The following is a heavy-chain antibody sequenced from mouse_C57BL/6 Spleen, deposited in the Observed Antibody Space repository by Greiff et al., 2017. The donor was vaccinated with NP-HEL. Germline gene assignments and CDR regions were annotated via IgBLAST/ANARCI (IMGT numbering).Heavy chain of an antibody. CDR1: GYTFTSYT. D-gene: IGHD1-1*01. Sequence: QVQLQQSGAELARPGASVKMSSKASGYTFTSYTMHWVKQRPGQGLEWIGYINPSSGYTKYNQKFKDKATLTADKSSSTAYMQLSSLTSEDSAVYYCARRGDYGSSTDYAMDYWGQGTSVTVSS. V-gene: IGHV1-4*01. CDR3: ARRGDYGSSTDYAMDY. J-gene: IGHJ4*01. CDR2: INPSSGYT.